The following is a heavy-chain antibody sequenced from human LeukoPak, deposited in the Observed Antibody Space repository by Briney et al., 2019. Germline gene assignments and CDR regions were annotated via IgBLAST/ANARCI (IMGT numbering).Heavy chain of an antibody. J-gene: IGHJ5*02. Sequence: SETLSLTRTVSGVSISSYYWSWIRQPPGKALEWIGYIHYSGSTKYNPSLKSRVTISVDTSENQFSLTLNSVTAAATAVYYCARSRGGYGDYGSWFDPWGQGILVTVSS. CDR2: IHYSGST. V-gene: IGHV4-59*01. CDR1: GVSISSYY. D-gene: IGHD3-16*01. CDR3: ARSRGGYGDYGSWFDP.